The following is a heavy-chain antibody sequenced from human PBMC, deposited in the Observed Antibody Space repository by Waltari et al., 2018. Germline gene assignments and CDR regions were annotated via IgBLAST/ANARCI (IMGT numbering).Heavy chain of an antibody. V-gene: IGHV3-72*01. D-gene: IGHD3-16*01. CDR1: GFTFSDYF. Sequence: EVQLVESGGGLVQPGGSLRLSCAASGFTFSDYFLHWVRQAQGKGLEWVTLIRKKANSYTTEYAAAVQGRFTISRDDSKNILYLQMTSLKTEDTAVYYCTKQSNYDSLDVWGRGVLVTVSS. J-gene: IGHJ4*02. CDR3: TKQSNYDSLDV. CDR2: IRKKANSYTT.